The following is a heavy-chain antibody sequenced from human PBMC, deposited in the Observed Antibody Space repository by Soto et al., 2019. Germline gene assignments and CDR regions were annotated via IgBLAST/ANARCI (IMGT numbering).Heavy chain of an antibody. CDR1: GYTFTSYA. V-gene: IGHV1-3*01. Sequence: QVQLVQSGAEVKKPGASVKVSCKASGYTFTSYAMHWVRQAPGQRLEWMGWINAGNGNTKYSQKFQGRVTITRDTAASTASRELSSLRSEDTAVYYCAIAGRPYSSSWPNNWFDPWGQGTLVTVSS. J-gene: IGHJ5*02. CDR2: INAGNGNT. D-gene: IGHD6-13*01. CDR3: AIAGRPYSSSWPNNWFDP.